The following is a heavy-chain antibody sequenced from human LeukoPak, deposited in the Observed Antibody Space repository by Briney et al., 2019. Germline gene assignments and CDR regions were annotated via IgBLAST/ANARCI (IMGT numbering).Heavy chain of an antibody. Sequence: PGGSLRLSCAASGFTFSSYEMNWVRQAPGKGLEWISYIGSGGSTIYNADSVKGRFTISRDNAKNSLYLQMNILRAEDTAVYYCARINIRWFDPWGQGTLVTVSS. J-gene: IGHJ5*02. V-gene: IGHV3-48*03. CDR3: ARINIRWFDP. CDR1: GFTFSSYE. D-gene: IGHD3-10*01. CDR2: IGSGGSTI.